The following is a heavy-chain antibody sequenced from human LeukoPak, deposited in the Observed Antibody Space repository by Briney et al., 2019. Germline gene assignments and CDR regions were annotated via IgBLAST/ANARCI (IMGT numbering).Heavy chain of an antibody. CDR1: GGSIASGSYY. Sequence: SETLSLICSVSGGSIASGSYYWGWVRQSPGKGLDWIGSVHSNGKTYYNPSLNNRLIISADTSTDQFSLKLSPVTAADTAVYFCVRDIGNFEIDYWGQGTLVTVSS. J-gene: IGHJ4*02. CDR3: VRDIGNFEIDY. CDR2: VHSNGKT. D-gene: IGHD1-7*01. V-gene: IGHV4-39*02.